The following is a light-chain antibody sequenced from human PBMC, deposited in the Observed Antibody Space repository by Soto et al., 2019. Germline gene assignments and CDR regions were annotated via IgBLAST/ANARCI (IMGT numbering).Light chain of an antibody. V-gene: IGKV3-20*01. CDR1: QTVRNNY. J-gene: IGKJ4*01. CDR3: QQFSSYPLT. CDR2: DAS. Sequence: IVLTQSPGTLSLSPGERATLSCRASQTVRNNYLAWYQQKPGQAPRLLIYDASSRTTGIPDRFSGGGSGTDFTLTISRLEPEDFAVYYCQQFSSYPLTFGGGTKADNK.